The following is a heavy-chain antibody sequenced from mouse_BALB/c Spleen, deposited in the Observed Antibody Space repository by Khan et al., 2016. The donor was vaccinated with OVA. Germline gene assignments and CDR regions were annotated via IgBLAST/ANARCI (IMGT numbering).Heavy chain of an antibody. CDR2: ISSSGST. Sequence: EVQLQESGPGLVKPSQSLSLTCTVTGYSITSDYAWNWIRQFPGNKLEWMGYISSSGSTNYNPALKSGISITRDTSKNQFFLQLNSVTTEDTATYYCARDGSRYNYAMDYWGQGTSVTVSS. CDR3: ARDGSRYNYAMDY. CDR1: GYSITSDYA. J-gene: IGHJ4*01. V-gene: IGHV3-2*02. D-gene: IGHD2-3*01.